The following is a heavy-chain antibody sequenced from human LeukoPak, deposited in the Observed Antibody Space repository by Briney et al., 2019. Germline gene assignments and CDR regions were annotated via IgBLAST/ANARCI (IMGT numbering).Heavy chain of an antibody. V-gene: IGHV4-34*01. CDR3: ANQLIAAAGTRGWFDP. D-gene: IGHD6-13*01. J-gene: IGHJ5*02. CDR1: GGSFSGYY. CDR2: TNHSGST. Sequence: SETLSLTCAVYGGSFSGYYWSWIRQPPGKGLEWIGETNHSGSTNYNPSLKSRVTISVDTSKNQFSLKLSSVTAADTAVYYCANQLIAAAGTRGWFDPWGQGTLVTVSS.